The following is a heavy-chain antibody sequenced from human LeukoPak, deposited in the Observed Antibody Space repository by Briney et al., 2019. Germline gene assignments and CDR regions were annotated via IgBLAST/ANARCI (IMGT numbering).Heavy chain of an antibody. CDR1: GFTVTSSA. D-gene: IGHD2-21*02. CDR3: AADGATYGDGDCFDL. Sequence: ASVKVSCKASGFTVTSSAMQWVRQARGQRLEWIGWIVVGSGNTNYAQKFQERVTITRDRSTSTVYMEMSSLRSEDTAMYYCAADGATYGDGDCFDLWGQGTLVTVSS. V-gene: IGHV1-58*02. CDR2: IVVGSGNT. J-gene: IGHJ4*02.